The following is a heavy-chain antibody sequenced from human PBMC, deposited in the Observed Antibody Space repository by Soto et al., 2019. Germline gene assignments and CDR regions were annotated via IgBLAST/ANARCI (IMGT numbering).Heavy chain of an antibody. CDR3: ASMSPTVFPAFDI. CDR1: GGSINNYY. V-gene: IGHV4-59*12. CDR2: VYYNGRT. Sequence: SETLSLTCTVSGGSINNYYWSWIRQPPGKGLEWIGYVYYNGRTDYNPSLKSRVAISVDTSKNQASLKLSSVTAADTSVYYCASMSPTVFPAFDIWGQGTMVTVSS. J-gene: IGHJ3*02. D-gene: IGHD4-17*01.